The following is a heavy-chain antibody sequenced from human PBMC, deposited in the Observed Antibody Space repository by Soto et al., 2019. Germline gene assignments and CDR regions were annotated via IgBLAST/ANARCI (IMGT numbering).Heavy chain of an antibody. CDR3: AREGVGSYDFWSGCFFAL. J-gene: IGHJ2*01. CDR2: INAGNGNT. V-gene: IGHV1-3*01. Sequence: QVQLVQSGAEVKKPGASVKVSCKASGYTFTSYAMHWVRQAPGQMLEWMGWINAGNGNTKYSQKFQGRVTITRDTPARTDYMALSSLRSEDTAVYYWAREGVGSYDFWSGCFFALWGRGTLVTVSS. D-gene: IGHD3-3*01. CDR1: GYTFTSYA.